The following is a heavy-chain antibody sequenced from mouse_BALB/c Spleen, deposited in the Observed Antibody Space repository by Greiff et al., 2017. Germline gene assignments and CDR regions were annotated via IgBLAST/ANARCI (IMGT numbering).Heavy chain of an antibody. J-gene: IGHJ2*01. CDR1: GYAFTNYL. D-gene: IGHD1-2*01. CDR3: ARGDYNDYGVDY. V-gene: IGHV1-54*03. Sequence: QVQLQQSGAELVRPGTSVKVSCKASGYAFTNYLIEWVKQRPGQGLEWIGVINPGSGGTYHNGKFKGKATLTADKSSNTAYMQLSSLTSDDSAVYFCARGDYNDYGVDYWGQGTTLTVSS. CDR2: INPGSGGT.